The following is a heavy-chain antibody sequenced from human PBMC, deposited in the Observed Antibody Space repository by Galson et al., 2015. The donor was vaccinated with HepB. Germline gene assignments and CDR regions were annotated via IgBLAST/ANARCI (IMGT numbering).Heavy chain of an antibody. CDR1: GFTFSTFA. CDR2: ISNSGDST. CDR3: ARETRNYYFDY. J-gene: IGHJ4*02. V-gene: IGHV3-23*01. D-gene: IGHD1-26*01. Sequence: SLRLSCAASGFTFSTFAMSWVRQAPGKGLEWVSGISNSGDSTYYADSVKGRFTIARDNSKNTLYLQMNSLRAEDTAVYYCARETRNYYFDYWGQGTLITVSS.